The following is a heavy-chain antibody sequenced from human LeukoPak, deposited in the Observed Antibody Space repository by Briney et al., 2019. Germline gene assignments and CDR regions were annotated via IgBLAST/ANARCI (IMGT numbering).Heavy chain of an antibody. V-gene: IGHV1-18*01. CDR2: ISAYNGNT. CDR1: GYTFTRYG. Sequence: ASVKVSFKASGYTFTRYGISWVRQAPGQGLEWMGWISAYNGNTNYAQKLQGRVTMTTDTSTSTAYMELRSLRSDDTAVYYCARVQLRYFDWLSDYYFDYWGQGTLVTVSS. CDR3: ARVQLRYFDWLSDYYFDY. J-gene: IGHJ4*02. D-gene: IGHD3-9*01.